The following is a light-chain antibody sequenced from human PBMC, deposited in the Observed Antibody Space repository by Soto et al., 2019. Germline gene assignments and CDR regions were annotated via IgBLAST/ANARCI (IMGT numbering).Light chain of an antibody. V-gene: IGLV2-14*03. CDR1: SSDVGGYDY. CDR2: GVS. J-gene: IGLJ3*02. Sequence: QSALTQPASVSGSPGQSITISCTGTSSDVGGYDYVSWYQQHPGKAPKLMIYGVSNRPSGVSNRFSGSKSGNTASLTISGLQAEDEADYYCRSYTNSITHVFGGGTKLTVL. CDR3: RSYTNSITHV.